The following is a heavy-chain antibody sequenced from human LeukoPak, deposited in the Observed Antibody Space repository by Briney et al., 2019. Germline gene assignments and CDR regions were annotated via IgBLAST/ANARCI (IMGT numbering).Heavy chain of an antibody. V-gene: IGHV4-4*07. CDR3: ARGHYGDYVGY. Sequence: PSETLSLPCTVSGGSLSSYHWSWTRQPAGKGLEWIGRIYTSGSTNYNPSLKSRVTMSVDTSKNQCSLKLSSVTAADTAVYYCARGHYGDYVGYWGQGTLVTVSS. CDR1: GGSLSSYH. D-gene: IGHD4-17*01. CDR2: IYTSGST. J-gene: IGHJ4*02.